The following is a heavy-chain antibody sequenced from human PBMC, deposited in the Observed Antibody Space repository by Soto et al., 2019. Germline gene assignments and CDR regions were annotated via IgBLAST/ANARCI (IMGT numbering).Heavy chain of an antibody. J-gene: IGHJ4*02. D-gene: IGHD3-22*01. CDR3: ASPYYDSSGYLSY. Sequence: PSETLSLTCTVSGGSISSSSYYWGWIRQPPGKGLEWIGSIYYSGSTYYNPSLKSRVTISVDTSKNQFSLKLSSVTAADTAVYYCASPYYDSSGYLSYWGQGTLVTVSS. V-gene: IGHV4-39*01. CDR2: IYYSGST. CDR1: GGSISSSSYY.